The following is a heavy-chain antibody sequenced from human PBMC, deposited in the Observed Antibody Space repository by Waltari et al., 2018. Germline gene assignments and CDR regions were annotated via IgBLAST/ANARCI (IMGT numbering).Heavy chain of an antibody. CDR2: IYYSGST. J-gene: IGHJ4*02. Sequence: QLQLQESGPGLVKPSATLSLTCTVPGGSISRSSYYWGWIRQPPGKGLEWIGSIYYSGSTYYNPSLKSRVTISVDTSKNQFSLKLSSVTAADTAVYYCARLGDYDDRFFDYWGQGTLVTVSS. CDR3: ARLGDYDDRFFDY. CDR1: GGSISRSSYY. D-gene: IGHD4-17*01. V-gene: IGHV4-39*01.